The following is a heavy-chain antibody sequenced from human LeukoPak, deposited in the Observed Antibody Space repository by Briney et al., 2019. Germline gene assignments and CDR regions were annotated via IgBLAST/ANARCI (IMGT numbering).Heavy chain of an antibody. CDR2: ISYDGSNK. CDR1: GFTFSSYA. Sequence: PGRSLRLSCAASGFTFSSYAMHWVRQAPGKGLEWVAVISYDGSNKYYADSVKGRFTISRDNSKNTLYLQMNSLRSEDTAVYYCARDGRGYSYGVDYYFDYWGQGTLVTVSS. J-gene: IGHJ4*02. CDR3: ARDGRGYSYGVDYYFDY. V-gene: IGHV3-30-3*01. D-gene: IGHD5-18*01.